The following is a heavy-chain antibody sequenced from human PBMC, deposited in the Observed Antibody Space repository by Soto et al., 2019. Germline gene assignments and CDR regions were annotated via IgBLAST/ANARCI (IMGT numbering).Heavy chain of an antibody. J-gene: IGHJ5*02. CDR2: INEDGSDR. Sequence: EVHLVASGGALVQPGGSLTLSCVGSGFTLSTYWLAWVRQAPGKGLEWVASINEDGSDRYAVDAVKGRVTISRDNAKNTLYLQMNSLRAEDTAVYYCAKAQWLVRNNWFDPWGQGTLVTVSS. V-gene: IGHV3-7*03. CDR1: GFTLSTYW. CDR3: AKAQWLVRNNWFDP. D-gene: IGHD6-19*01.